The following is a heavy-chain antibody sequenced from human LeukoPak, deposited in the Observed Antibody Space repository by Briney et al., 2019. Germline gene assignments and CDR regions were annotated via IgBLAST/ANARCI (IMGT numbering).Heavy chain of an antibody. J-gene: IGHJ5*02. CDR2: IIPIFGTA. CDR3: ARGRIAAAPPFDP. Sequence: SVKVSCKASGYTFTGYYMHWVRQAPGQGLEWMGGIIPIFGTANYAQKFQGRVTITADKSTSTAYMELSSLRSEDTAVYYCARGRIAAAPPFDPWGQGTLVTVSS. V-gene: IGHV1-69*06. CDR1: GYTFTGYY. D-gene: IGHD6-13*01.